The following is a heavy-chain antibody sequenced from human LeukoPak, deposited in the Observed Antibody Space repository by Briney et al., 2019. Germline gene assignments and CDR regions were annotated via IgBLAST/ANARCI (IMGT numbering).Heavy chain of an antibody. V-gene: IGHV3-30*18. CDR2: ISYDGSNK. CDR1: GFTFSSFG. Sequence: GGSLRLSCAASGFTFSSFGMHWVRQAPGKGLEWVAVISYDGSNKYYADSMKGRFTISRDNSKNTMYLQMNSLRAEDTAMYYCAKAQPMTTVTRGYYYYGMDVWGQGTTVTVSS. D-gene: IGHD4-17*01. CDR3: AKAQPMTTVTRGYYYYGMDV. J-gene: IGHJ6*02.